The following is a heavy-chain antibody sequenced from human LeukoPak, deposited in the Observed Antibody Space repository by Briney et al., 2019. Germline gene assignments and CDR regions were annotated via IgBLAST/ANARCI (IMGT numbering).Heavy chain of an antibody. Sequence: ASVKVSCKASGYTFNTYGISWVRQAPGQRPEWMGWINTANGNTKYAQKFQGRVTMTTDTSTSTAYMELSSLRSDDTAVYYCARKGCTGDCYRFDPWGQGTLVTVSS. J-gene: IGHJ5*02. CDR1: GYTFNTYG. CDR2: INTANGNT. D-gene: IGHD2-21*02. CDR3: ARKGCTGDCYRFDP. V-gene: IGHV1-18*01.